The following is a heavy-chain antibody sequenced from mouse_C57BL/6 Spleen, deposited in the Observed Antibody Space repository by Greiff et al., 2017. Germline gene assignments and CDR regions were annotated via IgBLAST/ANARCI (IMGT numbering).Heavy chain of an antibody. V-gene: IGHV1-55*01. J-gene: IGHJ2*01. Sequence: VQLQQPGAELVQPGASVKMSCKASGYTFTSYWITWVKQRPGKGLEWIGDIYPGSGSTNYNEKSTGKATLTVDTSSSTAYMQLSSLTSEDSAVYYCARYPCYDYDGSPYLDYWGQGTTLTVSS. CDR1: GYTFTSYW. D-gene: IGHD2-4*01. CDR2: IYPGSGST. CDR3: ARYPCYDYDGSPYLDY.